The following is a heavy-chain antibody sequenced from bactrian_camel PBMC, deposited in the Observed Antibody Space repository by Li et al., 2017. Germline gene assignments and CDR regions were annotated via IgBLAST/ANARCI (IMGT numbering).Heavy chain of an antibody. CDR2: IYSDGSNT. CDR3: AAAWRRCGLSTATVYA. J-gene: IGHJ4*01. CDR1: GFTFSSYY. D-gene: IGHD4*01. Sequence: QVQLVESGGGLVQPGGSLRLSCAASGFTFSSYYMSWVRQAPGKGLEWVSSIYSDGSNTYYADSVKGRFTISRDNAKQILDLQMNSLKPEDTATYYCAAAWRRCGLSTATVYAWGQGTQVTVST. V-gene: IGHV3-2*01.